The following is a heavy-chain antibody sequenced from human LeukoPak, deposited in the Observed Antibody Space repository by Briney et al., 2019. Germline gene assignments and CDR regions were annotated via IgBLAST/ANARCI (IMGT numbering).Heavy chain of an antibody. J-gene: IGHJ4*02. V-gene: IGHV4-59*08. D-gene: IGHD3-10*01. CDR1: GGSISSYY. CDR3: ACGRITMVRGLYYFDY. CDR2: IYYSGST. Sequence: SETLSLTCTVSGGSISSYYWSWIRQPPGKGLEWIGYIYYSGSTNYNPSLKSRVTISVDTSKNQFSLKLSSVTAADTAVYYCACGRITMVRGLYYFDYWGQGTLVTVSS.